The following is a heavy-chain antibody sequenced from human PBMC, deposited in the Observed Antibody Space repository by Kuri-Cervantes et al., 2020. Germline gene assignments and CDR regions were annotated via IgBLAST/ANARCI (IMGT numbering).Heavy chain of an antibody. D-gene: IGHD4-23*01. J-gene: IGHJ4*02. V-gene: IGHV1-69*13. CDR3: ASGKGGRFFDY. Sequence: SVKVSCKASGGTFSSYAISWVRQAPGQGLEWMGGIIPIFGTANYAQKFQGRVTITADESTSTAYMELSSLRSDDTAVYYCASGKGGRFFDYWGQGTLVTVSS. CDR1: GGTFSSYA. CDR2: IIPIFGTA.